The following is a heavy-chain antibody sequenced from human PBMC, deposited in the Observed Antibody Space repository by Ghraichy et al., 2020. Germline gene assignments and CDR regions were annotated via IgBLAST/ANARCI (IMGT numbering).Heavy chain of an antibody. CDR1: GFTFSHYA. D-gene: IGHD2/OR15-2a*01. CDR2: ISNNGDTT. Sequence: GGSLRLSCSGSGFTFSHYAIHWVRQAPGKGLEYVSAISNNGDTTYYADSVKGRFTVSRDSSQNTLYLQMSSLRTEDTAVYYCVKDSKRGKYFHAFDIWGQGTMVTVSS. CDR3: VKDSKRGKYFHAFDI. V-gene: IGHV3-64D*06. J-gene: IGHJ3*02.